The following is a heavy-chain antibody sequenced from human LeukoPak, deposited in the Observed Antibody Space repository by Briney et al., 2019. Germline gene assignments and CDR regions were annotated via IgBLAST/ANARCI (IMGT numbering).Heavy chain of an antibody. D-gene: IGHD3-22*01. CDR2: IIPIFGTA. J-gene: IGHJ5*02. CDR1: GGTFSSYA. CDR3: AVGNFTYYYDSSGYYWFDP. Sequence: GSSVKVSCKASGGTFSSYAISWVRQAPGQGLEWMGGIIPIFGTANYAQKFQGRVTITTDESTSTAYMELSSLRSEDTAVYYCAVGNFTYYYDSSGYYWFDPWGQGTLVTVSS. V-gene: IGHV1-69*05.